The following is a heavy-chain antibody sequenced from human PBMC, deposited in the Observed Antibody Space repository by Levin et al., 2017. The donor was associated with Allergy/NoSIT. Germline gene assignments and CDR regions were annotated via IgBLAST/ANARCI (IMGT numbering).Heavy chain of an antibody. Sequence: KAGGSLRLSCTVSGASISRYYWSWIRQPPGKGLEWIAYIYNSEDTNYNPSLKSRVTISADTSKNQFSLKLTSVTAADTAVYYCARNIGWYVYDYWGQGTLVTVSS. D-gene: IGHD6-19*01. J-gene: IGHJ4*02. V-gene: IGHV4-59*01. CDR3: ARNIGWYVYDY. CDR2: IYNSEDT. CDR1: GASISRYY.